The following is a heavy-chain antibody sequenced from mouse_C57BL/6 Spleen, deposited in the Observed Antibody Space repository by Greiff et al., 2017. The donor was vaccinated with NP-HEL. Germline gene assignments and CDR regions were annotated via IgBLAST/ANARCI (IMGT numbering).Heavy chain of an antibody. D-gene: IGHD2-1*01. Sequence: EVNVVESGGGLVKPGGSLKLSCAASGFTFSSYTMSWVRQTPEKRLEWVATISGGGGNTYYPDSVKGRFTISRDNAKNTLYLQMSSLRSEDTALYYCARNGNYIYWYFDVWGTGTTVTVSS. V-gene: IGHV5-9*01. J-gene: IGHJ1*03. CDR2: ISGGGGNT. CDR3: ARNGNYIYWYFDV. CDR1: GFTFSSYT.